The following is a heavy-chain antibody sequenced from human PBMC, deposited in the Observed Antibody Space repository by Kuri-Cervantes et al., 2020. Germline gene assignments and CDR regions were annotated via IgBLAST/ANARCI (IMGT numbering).Heavy chain of an antibody. J-gene: IGHJ6*02. CDR1: GGSISSSNW. D-gene: IGHD2-15*01. CDR2: IYHSGST. CDR3: ARAGCSGGSCYGMAV. Sequence: TLSLTCAVSGGSISSSNWWSWVRQPPGKGLEWIREIYHSGSTNYTPSLKSRVTISVDKSKNQFSLKLSSVTAADTAVYYCARAGCSGGSCYGMAVWGQGTTVTVSS. V-gene: IGHV4-4*02.